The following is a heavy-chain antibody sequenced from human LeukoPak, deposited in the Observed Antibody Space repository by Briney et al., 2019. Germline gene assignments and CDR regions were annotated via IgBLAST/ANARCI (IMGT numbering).Heavy chain of an antibody. V-gene: IGHV3-53*05. CDR1: GFTVSSNY. Sequence: GGSLRLSCAASGFTVSSNYMSWVRQAPGKGLEWVSVIYSGGSTYYADSVKGRFTISRDNSKNTLYLQMNSLRAEDTAVYYCAREHISGSYGYWGQGTLVTVSS. CDR2: IYSGGST. D-gene: IGHD1-26*01. CDR3: AREHISGSYGY. J-gene: IGHJ4*02.